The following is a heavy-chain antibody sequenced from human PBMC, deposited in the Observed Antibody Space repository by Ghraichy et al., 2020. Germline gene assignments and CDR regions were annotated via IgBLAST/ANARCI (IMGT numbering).Heavy chain of an antibody. CDR1: GFTFSSYE. CDR3: ARVLAVAGEDY. CDR2: ISSSGSTI. D-gene: IGHD6-19*01. Sequence: GESLNISCAASGFTFSSYEMNWVRQAPGKGLEWVSYISSSGSTIYYADSVKGRFTISRDNAKNSLYLQMNSLGAEDTAVYYCARVLAVAGEDYWGQGTLVTVSS. V-gene: IGHV3-48*03. J-gene: IGHJ4*02.